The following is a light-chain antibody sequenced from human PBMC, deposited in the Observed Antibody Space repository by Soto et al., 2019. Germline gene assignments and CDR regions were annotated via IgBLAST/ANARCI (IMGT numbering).Light chain of an antibody. CDR1: SSNIGSNY. Sequence: QSVLTQPPSASGTPGQRVTISCSGSSSNIGSNYVFWYQQLPGTAPKLLIYRNNQRPSGVPDRFSGSKSGTSTSLAISGLRSEDEADYYCAAWDDSLGGYVLGTGTKVTVL. CDR2: RNN. CDR3: AAWDDSLGGYV. V-gene: IGLV1-47*01. J-gene: IGLJ1*01.